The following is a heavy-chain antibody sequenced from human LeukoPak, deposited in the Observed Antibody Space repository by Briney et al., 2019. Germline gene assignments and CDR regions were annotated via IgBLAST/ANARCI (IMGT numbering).Heavy chain of an antibody. CDR3: ARDYSGSYYGSYYYYMDV. V-gene: IGHV4-61*02. J-gene: IGHJ6*03. CDR2: IYTSGST. CDR1: GGSISSGSYY. Sequence: ETSQTLSLTCTVSGGSISSGSYYWSWIRQPAGKGLEWIGRIYTSGSTNYNPSLKSRVTISVDTSKNQFSLKLSSVTAADTAVYYCARDYSGSYYGSYYYYMDVWGKGTTVTVSS. D-gene: IGHD1-26*01.